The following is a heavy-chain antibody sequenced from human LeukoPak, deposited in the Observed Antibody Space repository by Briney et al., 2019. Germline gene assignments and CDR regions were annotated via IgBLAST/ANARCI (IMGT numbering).Heavy chain of an antibody. CDR2: IKQDGSEK. D-gene: IGHD3-22*01. CDR1: GFTFSSYG. Sequence: PGGSLRLSCAASGFTFSSYGMSWVRQAPGKGLEWVANIKQDGSEKYYVDSVKGRFTISRDNAKNSLYLQMNSLRAEDTAVYYCARELSYYDSSVPSYYYYGMDVWGQGTTVTVSS. CDR3: ARELSYYDSSVPSYYYYGMDV. J-gene: IGHJ6*02. V-gene: IGHV3-7*01.